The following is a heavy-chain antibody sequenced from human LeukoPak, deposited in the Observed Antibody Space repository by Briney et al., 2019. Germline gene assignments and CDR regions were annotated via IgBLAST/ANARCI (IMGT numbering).Heavy chain of an antibody. CDR2: ISSSGSTI. CDR3: ARFRWLQLFDY. D-gene: IGHD5-24*01. CDR1: GFTFSSYE. J-gene: IGHJ4*02. V-gene: IGHV3-48*03. Sequence: GGSLRLSCAASGFTFSSYEMNWVRQAPGKGLVWVSYISSSGSTIYYADSVKGRFTISRDNAKNSLYLQMNSLRAEDTAVYYCARFRWLQLFDYWGQGTLVTVSS.